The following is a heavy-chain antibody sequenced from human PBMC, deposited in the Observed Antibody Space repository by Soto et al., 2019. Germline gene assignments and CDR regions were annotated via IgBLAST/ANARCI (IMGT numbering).Heavy chain of an antibody. CDR2: IKNKIDAETT. CDR3: ATERSSSNYYYGAIFDH. Sequence: GGSLRLSCATSGFTFNNVWLNWVRQAPGKGLEWVGRIKNKIDAETTDYSAPVEGRFTISRDDSKDLLFLHMNSLKIEGTAVYFCATERSSSNYYYGAIFDHWGRGASVTVSS. CDR1: GFTFNNVW. J-gene: IGHJ4*02. D-gene: IGHD3-22*01. V-gene: IGHV3-15*05.